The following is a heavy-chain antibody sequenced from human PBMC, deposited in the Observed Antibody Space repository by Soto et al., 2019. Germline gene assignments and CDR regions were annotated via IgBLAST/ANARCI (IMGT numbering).Heavy chain of an antibody. CDR2: IDPSGGVT. Sequence: GASVKVSCKASGYTFTKFHIHWVRQAPGQGLEWMGMIDPSGGVTRDAQRFQGRITMTSDTSTSSVYMELRGLTSEDTAVYYCARVVFGHYNYETLGYYFSHWARGTPVPVSS. V-gene: IGHV1-46*01. D-gene: IGHD3-16*01. CDR1: GYTFTKFH. J-gene: IGHJ4*02. CDR3: ARVVFGHYNYETLGYYFSH.